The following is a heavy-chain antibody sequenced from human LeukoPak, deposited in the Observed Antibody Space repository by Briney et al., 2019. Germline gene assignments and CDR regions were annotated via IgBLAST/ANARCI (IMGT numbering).Heavy chain of an antibody. D-gene: IGHD6-13*01. CDR1: GGSISSYY. V-gene: IGHV4-59*01. CDR2: IYYSGST. J-gene: IGHJ4*02. Sequence: SETLSLTCTVSGGSISSYYWSWIRQPPGKGLEWIGYIYYSGSTNYNPSLKSRVTKSVDTSKNQFSLKLSSVTAADTAVYYCARNAISSSWYSSFDYWGQGTLVTVSS. CDR3: ARNAISSSWYSSFDY.